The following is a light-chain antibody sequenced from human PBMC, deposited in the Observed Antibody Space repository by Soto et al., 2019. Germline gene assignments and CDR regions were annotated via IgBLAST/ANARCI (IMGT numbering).Light chain of an antibody. J-gene: IGKJ1*01. Sequence: DTQMTQSPSSLSASVGDRISITCRASQTVSTYLNWYQQKAGQAPTLLISATSTLQSGVPSRFSGSGSGTEFTLTSTSLQPEDVATYYCQQTYTTPRTFGQGTKVAFK. CDR2: ATS. CDR3: QQTYTTPRT. V-gene: IGKV1-39*01. CDR1: QTVSTY.